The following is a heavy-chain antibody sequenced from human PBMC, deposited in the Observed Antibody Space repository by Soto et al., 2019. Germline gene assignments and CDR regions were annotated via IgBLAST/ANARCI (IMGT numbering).Heavy chain of an antibody. CDR1: GDSVSRDSTA. CDR3: ARGDQWLLY. CDR2: TYYKSKWFY. V-gene: IGHV6-1*01. J-gene: IGHJ4*02. Sequence: PSQTRSLTCDISGDSVSRDSTAWNWIRQSPSRGLEWLGRTYYKSKWFYNYAVSVRSRIAIKSDTSKNQFSLQLNSVTPEDTAVYFSARGDQWLLYWGQGTLFTVSS. D-gene: IGHD6-19*01.